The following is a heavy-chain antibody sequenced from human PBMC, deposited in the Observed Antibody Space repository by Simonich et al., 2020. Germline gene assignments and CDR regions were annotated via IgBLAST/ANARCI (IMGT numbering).Heavy chain of an antibody. V-gene: IGHV3-30*07. CDR3: ARDRNWGWFDP. J-gene: IGHJ5*02. D-gene: IGHD7-27*01. Sequence: QVQLVESGGGVVQPGRSLRLSCAASGFTFSSYAMHWVRQAPGKGLEGVAVISYDGSKKYYADSVKGRFTISRDNSKTTLYLQMNSLRAEDTAVYYCARDRNWGWFDPWGQGTLVTVSS. CDR1: GFTFSSYA. CDR2: ISYDGSKK.